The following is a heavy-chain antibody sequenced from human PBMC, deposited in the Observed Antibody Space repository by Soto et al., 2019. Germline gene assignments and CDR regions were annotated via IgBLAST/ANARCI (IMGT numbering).Heavy chain of an antibody. CDR1: AFIFSKYG. J-gene: IGHJ6*02. V-gene: IGHV3-30*18. D-gene: IGHD2-8*01. CDR3: AKVGRGVYGMAV. CDR2: ISNDGSKK. Sequence: GGSLRLSCAASAFIFSKYGMHWVRQAPGKGLEWVAVISNDGSKKYYADSVKGRFTISRDNSKNTMYLQMNSLRAEDTAVYYCAKVGRGVYGMAVWGQGSSVTVS.